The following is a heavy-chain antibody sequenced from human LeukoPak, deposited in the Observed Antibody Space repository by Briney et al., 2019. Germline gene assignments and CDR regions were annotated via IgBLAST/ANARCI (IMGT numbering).Heavy chain of an antibody. J-gene: IGHJ4*02. CDR3: AHRKATSWAHDH. CDR2: IYSGGSGSA. D-gene: IGHD2-2*01. V-gene: IGHV3-53*01. Sequence: GGSLRLSCSASGFTVSSSYMSWLRQARGKRLVCVSVIYSGGSGSAYYADSVKGRFTISRDNSKHTLNLQMNSLRAEDTAVYYCAHRKATSWAHDHWGQGTLVTVSS. CDR1: GFTVSSSY.